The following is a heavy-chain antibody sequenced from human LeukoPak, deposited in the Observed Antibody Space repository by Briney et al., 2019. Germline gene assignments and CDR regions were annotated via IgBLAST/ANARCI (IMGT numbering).Heavy chain of an antibody. CDR3: AVAVAAGYFDY. CDR2: IYYSGST. CDR1: GGSISSYY. Sequence: PSETLSLTCTVSGGSISSYYWSWIRQPPGKGLEWIGYIYYSGSTNYNPSLKSRVTISVDTSKNQFSLKLSSVTAADTAVYYCAVAVAAGYFDYWGQGTLVTVSS. J-gene: IGHJ4*02. V-gene: IGHV4-59*08. D-gene: IGHD6-19*01.